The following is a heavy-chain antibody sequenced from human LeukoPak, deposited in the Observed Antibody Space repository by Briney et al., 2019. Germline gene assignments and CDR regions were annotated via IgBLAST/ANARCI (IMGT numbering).Heavy chain of an antibody. V-gene: IGHV4-34*01. CDR3: ARAPRYSSSWPFDY. CDR2: INHSGST. J-gene: IGHJ4*02. D-gene: IGHD6-13*01. Sequence: SETLSLTCAVYGGSFSGYYWSWIRQPPGKGLEWIGEINHSGSTNYNPSLKSRVTISVDTSKNQFSLRLSSVTAADTAVYYCARAPRYSSSWPFDYWGQGTLVTVSS. CDR1: GGSFSGYY.